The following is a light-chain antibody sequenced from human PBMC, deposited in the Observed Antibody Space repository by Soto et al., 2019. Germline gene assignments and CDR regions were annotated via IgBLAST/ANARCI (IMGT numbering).Light chain of an antibody. V-gene: IGKV3-11*01. CDR1: QGVSSF. J-gene: IGKJ4*01. CDR3: QQRGDWPLT. CDR2: DAS. Sequence: ERVVGQAPATLCLSPGERAALSCRASQGVSSFLAWYQQKPGQAPRLLIYDASHRATGIPARFSGSGSGTDFTLTISNLEPEDFAVYYCQQRGDWPLTFGGGSKVDIK.